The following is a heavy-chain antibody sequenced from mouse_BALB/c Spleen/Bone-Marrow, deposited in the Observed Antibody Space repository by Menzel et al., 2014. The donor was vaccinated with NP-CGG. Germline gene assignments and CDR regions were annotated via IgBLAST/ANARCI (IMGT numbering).Heavy chain of an antibody. CDR1: GFTFSTYA. V-gene: IGHV5-9-4*01. D-gene: IGHD1-1*01. Sequence: VQLKESGGVLVKPGGSLKLSCAASGFTFSTYAMSWVRQSPEKRLEWVAEISSGGSYTYYPDTVTGRFTISRDNAKNTLYLEMSSLRSEDTAMYYCARDGYGSSDWGQGTLVTVSA. CDR3: ARDGYGSSD. CDR2: ISSGGSYT. J-gene: IGHJ3*01.